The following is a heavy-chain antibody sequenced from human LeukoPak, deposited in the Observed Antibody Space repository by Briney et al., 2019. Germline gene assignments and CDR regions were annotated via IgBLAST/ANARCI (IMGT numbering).Heavy chain of an antibody. CDR2: IYHSGST. D-gene: IGHD2-2*01. V-gene: IGHV4-38-2*01. J-gene: IGHJ3*02. CDR3: ASWGDIVVVPAARVNAFDI. CDR1: GYSISSGYY. Sequence: PSETLSLTCAVSGYSISSGYYGGWIRQPPGQGLEWIGSIYHSGSTYYNPSLKSRVTISVDTSKNQFSLKLSSVTAADTAVYYCASWGDIVVVPAARVNAFDIWGQGTMVTVSS.